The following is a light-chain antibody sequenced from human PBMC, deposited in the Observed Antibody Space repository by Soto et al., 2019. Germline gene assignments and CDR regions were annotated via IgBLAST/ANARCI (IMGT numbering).Light chain of an antibody. CDR3: TSYTSSRTWV. CDR2: EVT. V-gene: IGLV2-18*02. CDR1: SSDVGSYNR. J-gene: IGLJ3*02. Sequence: QSALTQPPSVSGSPGQSVTISCTGTSSDVGSYNRVSWYQQPPGTAPKLMIYEVTNRPSGVPNRFSAYKSGNTASLTISGLQAEDEADYYCTSYTSSRTWVFGGGTKLTVL.